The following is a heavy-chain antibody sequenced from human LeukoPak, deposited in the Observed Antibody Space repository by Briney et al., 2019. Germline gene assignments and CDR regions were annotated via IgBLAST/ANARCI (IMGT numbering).Heavy chain of an antibody. CDR3: AREVDFHFDY. CDR1: GYTFTSYG. V-gene: IGHV1-18*01. CDR2: LSAYNGNT. Sequence: ASVKVSCKASGYTFTSYGISWVRQAPGQGLEWMGWLSAYNGNTHYAQRLQGRVTMTTDTSTSTVYMELRSLRSDDTAVCYCAREVDFHFDYWGQGTLVTVSS. J-gene: IGHJ4*02. D-gene: IGHD2-15*01.